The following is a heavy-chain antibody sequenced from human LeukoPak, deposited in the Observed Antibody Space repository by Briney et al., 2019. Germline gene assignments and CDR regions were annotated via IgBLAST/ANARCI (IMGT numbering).Heavy chain of an antibody. J-gene: IGHJ4*02. CDR2: ISSSSSTI. V-gene: IGHV3-48*02. Sequence: GRSLRLSCAASGFTLRSDKVNWVREAPGHGLEWGSYISSSSSTIYYADSVKGRFTISRDNAKNSLYLQMNSLRDEDTAVYYCARYGSGSYNRPFDYWGQGTLVTVSS. D-gene: IGHD3-10*01. CDR1: GFTLRSDK. CDR3: ARYGSGSYNRPFDY.